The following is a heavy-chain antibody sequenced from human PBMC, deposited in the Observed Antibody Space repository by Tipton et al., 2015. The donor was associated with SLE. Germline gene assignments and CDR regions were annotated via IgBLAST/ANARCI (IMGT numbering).Heavy chain of an antibody. CDR1: GGSISYYY. J-gene: IGHJ5*02. Sequence: TLSLTCTVSGGSISYYYWSWIRQPPGKGLEWIGTTYYSGNDYYNPSLKSRVSISVDTYKNQFSLRLSSVTAADTAVYYCVRLSAAAGTKWFDPWGQGILVTVSS. CDR2: TYYSGND. CDR3: VRLSAAAGTKWFDP. V-gene: IGHV4-59*12. D-gene: IGHD6-13*01.